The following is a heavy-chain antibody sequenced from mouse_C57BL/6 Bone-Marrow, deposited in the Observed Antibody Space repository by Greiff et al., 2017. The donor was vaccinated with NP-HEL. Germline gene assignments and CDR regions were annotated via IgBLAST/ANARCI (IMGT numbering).Heavy chain of an antibody. CDR3: TRYYYEDY. D-gene: IGHD1-1*01. J-gene: IGHJ2*01. CDR2: IDPETGGT. CDR1: GYTFTDYE. Sequence: VKLMESGAELVRPGASVTLSCKASGYTFTDYEMHWVKQTPVHGLEWIGAIDPETGGTAYNQKFKGKAILTADKSSSTAYMELRSLTSEDSAVYYCTRYYYEDYWGQGTTLTVSS. V-gene: IGHV1-15*01.